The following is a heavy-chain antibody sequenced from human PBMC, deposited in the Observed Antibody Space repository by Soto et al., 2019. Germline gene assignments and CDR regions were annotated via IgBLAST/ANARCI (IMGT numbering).Heavy chain of an antibody. CDR2: INAGNGDT. CDR1: GYTFTNYA. J-gene: IGHJ6*02. D-gene: IGHD6-19*01. Sequence: ASVKVSCKASGYTFTNYAMHWVRQAPGQRLEWMGWINAGNGDTKYSQKFQGRVTITRETSASTAYMELSSLSSEDTAVYYCARDQQWLVRGQMYYYCGMDVWGQETTVTVSS. CDR3: ARDQQWLVRGQMYYYCGMDV. V-gene: IGHV1-3*01.